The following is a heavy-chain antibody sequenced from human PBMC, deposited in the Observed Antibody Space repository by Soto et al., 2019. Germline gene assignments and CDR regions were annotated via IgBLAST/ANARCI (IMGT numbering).Heavy chain of an antibody. CDR1: EFTFRSYS. J-gene: IGHJ6*02. D-gene: IGHD2-8*02. V-gene: IGHV3-21*01. CDR2: ISSSATYI. Sequence: EVQVVESGGGLVNPGGSLRLSCAASEFTFRSYSMNWVRQAPGKGLEWVSAISSSATYIYYAGSVKGRFTISRDNARSSLSLQMNSLTVEDTAVYYCARGGSGGYCTAGDCQSAMDVWGQGTTVTVSS. CDR3: ARGGSGGYCTAGDCQSAMDV.